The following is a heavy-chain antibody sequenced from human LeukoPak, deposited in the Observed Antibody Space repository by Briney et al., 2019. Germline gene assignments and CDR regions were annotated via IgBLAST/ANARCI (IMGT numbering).Heavy chain of an antibody. CDR3: ASPGGGYYFDY. CDR1: GFTLSSYW. J-gene: IGHJ4*02. Sequence: GGSLRLSCAASGFTLSSYWMSWVRQAPGKGLEWVAVISYDGSNKYYADSVKGRFTISRDNSKNTLYLQMNSLRAEDTAVYYCASPGGGYYFDYWGQGTLVTVSS. D-gene: IGHD3-10*01. CDR2: ISYDGSNK. V-gene: IGHV3-30-3*01.